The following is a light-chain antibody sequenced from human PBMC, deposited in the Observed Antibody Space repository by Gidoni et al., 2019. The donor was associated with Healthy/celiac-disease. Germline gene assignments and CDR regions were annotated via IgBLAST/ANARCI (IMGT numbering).Light chain of an antibody. CDR2: LGS. Sequence: DIVMTQSPLSLPVTPGEPASISCRSSQSLLHSNGYSYLDWYLQKPGQSPQLLIYLGSNRASGVPDRFSGSGSGTDFTLKISRVEAEDVGVYYCMQALQTPIFGGGTKVEIK. V-gene: IGKV2-28*01. CDR3: MQALQTPI. CDR1: QSLLHSNGYSY. J-gene: IGKJ4*01.